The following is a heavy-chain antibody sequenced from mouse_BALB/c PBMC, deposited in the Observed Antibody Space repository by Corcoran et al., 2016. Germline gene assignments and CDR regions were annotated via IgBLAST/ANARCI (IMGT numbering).Heavy chain of an antibody. D-gene: IGHD2-1*01. V-gene: IGHV1S136*01. Sequence: EVQLKQSGPERVKPGASVKMSCKASGYTFTSYVMHWVKQKPGQGLEWIGYIYPYNDGTKYNEKFKGKATLTSDKSSSTAYMELSSLTSEDSAGYYCAREVPGGNPFDYWGQGTTLTVSS. CDR2: IYPYNDGT. CDR1: GYTFTSYV. J-gene: IGHJ2*01. CDR3: AREVPGGNPFDY.